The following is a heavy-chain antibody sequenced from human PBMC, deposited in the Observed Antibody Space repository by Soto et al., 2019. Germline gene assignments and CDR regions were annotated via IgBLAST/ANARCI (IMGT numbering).Heavy chain of an antibody. D-gene: IGHD3-3*01. CDR1: GGSISSGDYY. CDR2: IYYSGST. CDR3: ARGQPEDYDFWSGYYDY. Sequence: KPSETLSLTCTVSGGSISSGDYYWSWIRQPPGKGLEWIGYIYYSGSTYYNPSLKSRVTISVDTSKNQFSLKLSSVTAADTAVYYCARGQPEDYDFWSGYYDYWGQGTLVTVS. V-gene: IGHV4-30-4*01. J-gene: IGHJ4*02.